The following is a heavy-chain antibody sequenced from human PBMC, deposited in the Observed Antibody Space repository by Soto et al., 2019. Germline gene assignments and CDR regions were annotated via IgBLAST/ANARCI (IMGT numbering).Heavy chain of an antibody. CDR3: ARGLFTGSPHFFF. Sequence: GGSLRLSCAASGFTFSSHWMHWVRQAPGKGLEWVSRMNNDGSIKNYVDSVKGRFTVSRDNAKKSLYLQMNNLRVEDTAVYYCARGLFTGSPHFFFWGQGTLVTVSS. V-gene: IGHV3-74*01. D-gene: IGHD1-26*01. CDR1: GFTFSSHW. CDR2: MNNDGSIK. J-gene: IGHJ4*02.